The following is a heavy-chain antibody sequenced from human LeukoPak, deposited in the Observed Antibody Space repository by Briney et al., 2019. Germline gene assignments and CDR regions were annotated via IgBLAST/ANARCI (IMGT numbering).Heavy chain of an antibody. CDR1: GGSISSYY. Sequence: SETLSLTCTVSGGSISSYYWSWIRQPPGKGLEWIGYIYYSGSTNYNPSLKSRVTISVDTSKNQFSLKLSSVTAADTAVYYCARESSGWFRFFDHWGQGTLVTVSS. J-gene: IGHJ4*02. CDR3: ARESSGWFRFFDH. V-gene: IGHV4-59*01. D-gene: IGHD6-19*01. CDR2: IYYSGST.